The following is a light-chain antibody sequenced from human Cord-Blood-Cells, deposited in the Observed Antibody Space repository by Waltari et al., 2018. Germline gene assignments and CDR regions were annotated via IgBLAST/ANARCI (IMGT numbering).Light chain of an antibody. Sequence: QSALTQPRSVSGSPGPSVTIPCTGTSSDVGGYNYVSWYQQHPGKAPKLMIYAVSKRPSGVPDRFSGSKSGNTASLTISGLQAEDEADYYCCSYAGSYTVFGGGTKLTVL. CDR3: CSYAGSYTV. CDR2: AVS. J-gene: IGLJ2*01. V-gene: IGLV2-11*01. CDR1: SSDVGGYNY.